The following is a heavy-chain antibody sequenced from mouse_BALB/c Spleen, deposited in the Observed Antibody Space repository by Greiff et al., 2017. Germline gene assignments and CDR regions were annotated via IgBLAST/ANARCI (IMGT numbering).Heavy chain of an antibody. CDR1: GFTFSSYG. Sequence: EVKLMESGGDLVKPGGSLKLSCAASGFTFSSYGMSWVRQTPDKRLEWVATISSGGSYTYYPDSVKGRFTISRDNAKNTLYLQMSSLKSEDTAMYYCAIHDRYDIFDYWGQGTTLTVSS. CDR3: AIHDRYDIFDY. J-gene: IGHJ2*01. CDR2: ISSGGSYT. V-gene: IGHV5-6*01. D-gene: IGHD2-14*01.